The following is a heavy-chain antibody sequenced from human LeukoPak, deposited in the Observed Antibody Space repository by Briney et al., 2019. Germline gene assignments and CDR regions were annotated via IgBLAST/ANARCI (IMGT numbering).Heavy chain of an antibody. D-gene: IGHD2-15*01. CDR2: IYYSGST. J-gene: IGHJ5*02. Sequence: SETLSLTCTVSGGSISSGSYYWGWIRQPPGKGLEWIGRIYYSGSTYYNPSLKSRVTISVDTSKNQFSLKLSSVTAADTAVYYCALEDFANWFDPWGQGTLVTVSS. CDR3: ALEDFANWFDP. V-gene: IGHV4-39*01. CDR1: GGSISSGSYY.